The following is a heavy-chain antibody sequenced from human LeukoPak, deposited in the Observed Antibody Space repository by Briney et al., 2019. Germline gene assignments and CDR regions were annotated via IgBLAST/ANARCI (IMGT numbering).Heavy chain of an antibody. Sequence: GGSLRLSCAASGFTFSSYAMHWVRQAPGKGLEWVAVISYDGSNKYYADSVKGRFTISRDNSKNTLYLQMNSLRAEDTAVYYCAKDKAAAGTSAFDIWGQGTMVTVSS. CDR1: GFTFSSYA. CDR2: ISYDGSNK. V-gene: IGHV3-30*04. J-gene: IGHJ3*02. CDR3: AKDKAAAGTSAFDI. D-gene: IGHD6-13*01.